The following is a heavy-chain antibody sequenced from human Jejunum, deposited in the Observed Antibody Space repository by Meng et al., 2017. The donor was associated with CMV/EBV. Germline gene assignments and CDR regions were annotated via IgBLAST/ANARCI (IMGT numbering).Heavy chain of an antibody. Sequence: QAQLVQSGGEVKKPGASVKVSCKASGYTFTNYGNTWVRQAPGQGLEWMGWISAYNGNTTYAQTLKGRLTMTTDTSTSTAYLEMRSLRSDDTAVYYCARVGVRITSGDYWGQGTLVTVSS. CDR1: GYTFTNYG. J-gene: IGHJ4*02. CDR3: ARVGVRITSGDY. D-gene: IGHD3-3*01. V-gene: IGHV1-18*01. CDR2: ISAYNGNT.